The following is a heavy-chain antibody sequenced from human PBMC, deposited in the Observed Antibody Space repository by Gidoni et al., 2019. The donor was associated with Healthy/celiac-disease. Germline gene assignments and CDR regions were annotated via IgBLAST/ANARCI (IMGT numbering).Heavy chain of an antibody. CDR3: AKDMEAGIAVAGYFDY. D-gene: IGHD6-19*01. CDR1: GFTFRSYA. CDR2: ISGSGGST. J-gene: IGHJ4*02. Sequence: EVHLLESGGGLVQPGGSLRLSCAASGFTFRSYAMGWVRQAPGKGLEWVSAISGSGGSTYYADSVKGRFTISRDNSKNTLYLQMNSLRAEDTAVYYGAKDMEAGIAVAGYFDYWGQGTLVTVSS. V-gene: IGHV3-23*01.